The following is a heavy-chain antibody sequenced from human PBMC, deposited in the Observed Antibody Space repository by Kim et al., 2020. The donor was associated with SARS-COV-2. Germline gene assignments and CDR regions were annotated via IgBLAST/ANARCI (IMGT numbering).Heavy chain of an antibody. CDR3: AGSILTGS. CDR1: GLTFSSDW. Sequence: GGSLRLSCVASGLTFSSDWMNWARQAPGKGLEWVANIKQDGSEKNYVDAVKGRFTISRDSAKKSLYLHMNSLRAEDTAVYYCAGSILTGSWGQGTLVTVS. CDR2: IKQDGSEK. J-gene: IGHJ5*02. D-gene: IGHD3-9*01. V-gene: IGHV3-7*01.